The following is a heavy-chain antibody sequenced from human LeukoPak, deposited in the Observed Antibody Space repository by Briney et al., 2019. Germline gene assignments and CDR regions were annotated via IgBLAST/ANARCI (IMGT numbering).Heavy chain of an antibody. Sequence: GASVKVSCKASGGTFSSYAISWVRQAPGQGLEWMGGIIPIFGTANYAQKFQGRVTITTDESTSTAYLELSSLRSEDTAVYYCARGRKGYGCSSGRTPLGYYYYMDVWGKGTTVTVSS. J-gene: IGHJ6*03. CDR2: IIPIFGTA. D-gene: IGHD6-6*01. CDR1: GGTFSSYA. CDR3: ARGRKGYGCSSGRTPLGYYYYMDV. V-gene: IGHV1-69*05.